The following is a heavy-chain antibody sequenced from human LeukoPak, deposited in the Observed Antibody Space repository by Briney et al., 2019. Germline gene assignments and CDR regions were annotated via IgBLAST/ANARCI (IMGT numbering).Heavy chain of an antibody. CDR3: ARGLWGVGATYLFDY. CDR1: GFTFSSYG. D-gene: IGHD1-26*01. J-gene: IGHJ4*02. V-gene: IGHV3-33*01. Sequence: GRSLRLSCAASGFTFSSYGMHWVRQAPGKGLEWVAVIWYDGSNKYYADSVKGRFTISRDNSKNTLYLQMNSLRAEDTAVYYCARGLWGVGATYLFDYWGQGTLVTVSS. CDR2: IWYDGSNK.